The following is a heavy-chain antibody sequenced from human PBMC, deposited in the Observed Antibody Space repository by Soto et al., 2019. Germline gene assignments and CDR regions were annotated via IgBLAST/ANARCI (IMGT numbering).Heavy chain of an antibody. Sequence: QVQLQESGPGLVKPSETLSLTCTVSGGSISSYYWCWIRQPPGKVLELLGYIYYTGRTNYNPSLKSRVTISVDTSKNQFSLQLSSVTAADTAVYYCANLNWYFALWGRGTMVTVAS. J-gene: IGHJ2*01. CDR1: GGSISSYY. CDR3: ANLNWYFAL. CDR2: IYYTGRT. V-gene: IGHV4-59*01.